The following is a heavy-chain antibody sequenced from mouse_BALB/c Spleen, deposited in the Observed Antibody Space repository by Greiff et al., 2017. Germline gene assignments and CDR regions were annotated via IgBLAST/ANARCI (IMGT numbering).Heavy chain of an antibody. CDR3: ARRGGNSWFAY. J-gene: IGHJ3*01. CDR1: GYTFSSYW. Sequence: VQLQQSGAELMKPGASVKISCKATGYTFSSYWIEWVKQRPGHGLEWIGEILPGSGSTNYNEKFKGKATFTADTSSNTAYMQLSSRTSEDSAVYYCARRGGNSWFAYWGQGTLVTVSA. D-gene: IGHD2-1*01. V-gene: IGHV1-9*01. CDR2: ILPGSGST.